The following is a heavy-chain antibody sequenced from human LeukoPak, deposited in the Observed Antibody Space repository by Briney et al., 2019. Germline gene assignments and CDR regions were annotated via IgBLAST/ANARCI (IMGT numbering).Heavy chain of an antibody. D-gene: IGHD1-1*01. CDR2: INPNSGGT. CDR3: AREGDWNDFGY. J-gene: IGHJ4*02. CDR1: GYTFTRYY. Sequence: ASVKVSCKASGYTFTRYYMHWVRQAPGQGREWRGRINPNSGGTNYEKKFQGRVTMTRAPSISTSYMELSRLRSDDTAVYYFAREGDWNDFGYWGQGTLVTVSS. V-gene: IGHV1-2*06.